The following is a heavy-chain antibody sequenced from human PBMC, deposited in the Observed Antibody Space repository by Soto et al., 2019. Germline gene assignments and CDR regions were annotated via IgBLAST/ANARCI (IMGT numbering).Heavy chain of an antibody. J-gene: IGHJ4*02. CDR2: ISGSGGST. D-gene: IGHD6-6*01. CDR1: GFTFSSYA. Sequence: LRLSCAASGFTFSSYAMSWVRQAPGKGLEWVSVISGSGGSTYYTDSVKGRFTISRDNSKNTLYLQMNSLRDEDTAVYYCAKEVAGYSSSSAYWGQGTLVTVS. CDR3: AKEVAGYSSSSAY. V-gene: IGHV3-23*01.